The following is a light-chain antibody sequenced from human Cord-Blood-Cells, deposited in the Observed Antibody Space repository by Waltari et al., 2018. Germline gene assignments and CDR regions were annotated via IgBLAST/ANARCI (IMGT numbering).Light chain of an antibody. V-gene: IGLV1-40*01. CDR2: VNT. CDR1: SSNIGAGYD. CDR3: QAYDSSLSGWV. J-gene: IGLJ3*02. Sequence: QSVLTQPPSVSGAPGQRVTISCTGSSSNIGAGYDVHWYQQLPGTAPKLLIYVNTNRPSGVPDRFSGSKSGTSASRAITGLQAEDEADYYCQAYDSSLSGWVFGGGTKLTVL.